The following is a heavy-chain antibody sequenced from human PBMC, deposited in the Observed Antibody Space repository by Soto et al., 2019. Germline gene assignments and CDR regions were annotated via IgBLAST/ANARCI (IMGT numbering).Heavy chain of an antibody. Sequence: ASVKVSCKASGGTFSSYAISWVRQAPGQGLEWMGGIIPIFGTANYAQKFQGRVTITADESTSTAYMELSSLRSEDTAVYYCARGGYILTGPSLYFDYWGQGTLVTVSS. CDR1: GGTFSSYA. J-gene: IGHJ4*02. D-gene: IGHD3-9*01. CDR3: ARGGYILTGPSLYFDY. CDR2: IIPIFGTA. V-gene: IGHV1-69*13.